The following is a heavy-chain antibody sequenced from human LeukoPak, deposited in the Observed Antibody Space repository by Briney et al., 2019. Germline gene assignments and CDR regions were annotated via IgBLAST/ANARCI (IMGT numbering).Heavy chain of an antibody. CDR1: GGSISSYY. V-gene: IGHV4-59*08. J-gene: IGHJ4*02. CDR3: ARHGSGSGWDPFDY. CDR2: IYYSGST. Sequence: SETLSLTCTVSGGSISSYYGSWIRQPPGKGLESFGYIYYSGSTNYNPSLKSRVTISVDTSKNQFSLKLSSVTAADTAVYYCARHGSGSGWDPFDYWGQGTLVTVSS. D-gene: IGHD6-19*01.